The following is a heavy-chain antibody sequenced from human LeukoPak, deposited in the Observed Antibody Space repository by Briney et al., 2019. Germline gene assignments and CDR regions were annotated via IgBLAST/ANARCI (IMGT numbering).Heavy chain of an antibody. D-gene: IGHD3-22*01. CDR3: ARPQDDSSGYYPYYFDY. Sequence: GGSLRLSYAASGFTFSDYYMSWIRQAPGKGLEWVSYISSSGSTIYYADSVKGRFTISRDNAKNSLYLQMNSLRAEDTAVYYCARPQDDSSGYYPYYFDYWGQGTLVTVSS. V-gene: IGHV3-11*01. J-gene: IGHJ4*02. CDR1: GFTFSDYY. CDR2: ISSSGSTI.